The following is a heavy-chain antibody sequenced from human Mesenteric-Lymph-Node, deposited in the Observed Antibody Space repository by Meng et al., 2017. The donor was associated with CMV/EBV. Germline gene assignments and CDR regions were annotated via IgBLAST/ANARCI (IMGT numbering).Heavy chain of an antibody. J-gene: IGHJ4*02. CDR1: GFTFSSYW. Sequence: GESLKISCAASGFTFSSYWMSWVRQAPGKGLEWVTFMRYDGSNKYYADSVKGRFTISRDNSKNTLYLQMNSLTTEDTAVYYCAKGHYGSGSIDYWGQGTLVTVSS. CDR2: MRYDGSNK. D-gene: IGHD3-10*01. CDR3: AKGHYGSGSIDY. V-gene: IGHV3-30*02.